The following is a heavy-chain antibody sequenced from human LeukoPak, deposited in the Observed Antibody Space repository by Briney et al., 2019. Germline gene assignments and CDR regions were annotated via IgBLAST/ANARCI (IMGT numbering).Heavy chain of an antibody. CDR1: GFTFSSYA. CDR3: AKPLYVDIVATVAFDI. J-gene: IGHJ3*02. D-gene: IGHD5-12*01. CDR2: ISGSGGST. Sequence: AGGSLRLSCAASGFTFSSYAMSWVRQAPGKGLEWVSAISGSGGSTYYADSVKGRFTISRDNSKNTLYLQMNSLRAEDTAVYYCAKPLYVDIVATVAFDIWGQGTMVTVSS. V-gene: IGHV3-23*01.